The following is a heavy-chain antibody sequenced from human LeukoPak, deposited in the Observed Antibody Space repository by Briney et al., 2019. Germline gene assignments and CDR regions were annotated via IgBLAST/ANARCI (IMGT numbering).Heavy chain of an antibody. J-gene: IGHJ6*04. V-gene: IGHV1-69*05. CDR2: IIPIFGTA. D-gene: IGHD3-3*01. CDR1: GGTFSSYA. Sequence: SVKVSCKASGGTFSSYAISWVRQAPGQGLEWIGGIIPIFGTANYAQKFQGRVTITTDESTSTAYMELSSLRSEDTAVYYCARTRFLEWAPLDVWGKGTTVTVSS. CDR3: ARTRFLEWAPLDV.